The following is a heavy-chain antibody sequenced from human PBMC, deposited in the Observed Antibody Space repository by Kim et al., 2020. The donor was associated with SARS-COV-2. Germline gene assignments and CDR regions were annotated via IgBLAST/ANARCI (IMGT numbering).Heavy chain of an antibody. Sequence: SETLSLTCTVSGGSMSSGGYYWDWIHQPPGKGLEWIGSIYYSGSTYYNPSLKSRVTISIDMSKSQFSLKVNSVTSADTAVYYCARRQYTTSPFDPWGQGALVTVSS. CDR3: ARRQYTTSPFDP. CDR2: IYYSGST. CDR1: GGSMSSGGYY. J-gene: IGHJ5*02. D-gene: IGHD2-2*02. V-gene: IGHV4-39*01.